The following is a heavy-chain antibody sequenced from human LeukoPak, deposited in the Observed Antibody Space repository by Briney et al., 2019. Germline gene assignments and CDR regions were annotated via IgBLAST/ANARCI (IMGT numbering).Heavy chain of an antibody. D-gene: IGHD3-3*01. CDR2: ISGSGGST. V-gene: IGHV3-23*01. CDR3: ATVGRAYYDFWSGFDY. J-gene: IGHJ4*02. Sequence: GGSLRLSCAAPGFTFSSYAMSWVRQAPGKGLEWVSAISGSGGSTYYADSVKGRFTISRDNSKNTLYLQMNSLRAEDTAVYYCATVGRAYYDFWSGFDYWGQGTLVTVSS. CDR1: GFTFSSYA.